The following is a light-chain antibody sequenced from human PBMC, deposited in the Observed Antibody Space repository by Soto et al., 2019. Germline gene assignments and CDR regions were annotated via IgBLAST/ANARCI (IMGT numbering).Light chain of an antibody. CDR3: QQSYSTPRT. Sequence: EIVMRQSPATLSVSPGERATFSCRASQSVSSNLAWYQQKPGQAPRLLIYGASIRATGIPARFSGSGSGTEFTLTISTLQSEDFATYYCQQSYSTPRTFGQGTKVDIK. CDR2: GAS. CDR1: QSVSSN. V-gene: IGKV3-15*01. J-gene: IGKJ2*02.